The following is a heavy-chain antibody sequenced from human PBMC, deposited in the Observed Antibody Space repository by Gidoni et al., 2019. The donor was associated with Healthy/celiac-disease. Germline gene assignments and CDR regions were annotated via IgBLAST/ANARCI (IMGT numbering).Heavy chain of an antibody. J-gene: IGHJ4*02. CDR3: AKLRDSSGWYGGYFDY. CDR1: GFTFSSYA. V-gene: IGHV3-23*01. CDR2: ISGSGGST. D-gene: IGHD6-19*01. Sequence: EVQLLESGGGLVQPGGSLRLSCAASGFTFSSYAMSWVRQAPGKGLEWVSAISGSGGSTYYADSVKGRFTISRDNSKNTLYLQMNSLRAEDTAVYYCAKLRDSSGWYGGYFDYWGQGTLVTVSS.